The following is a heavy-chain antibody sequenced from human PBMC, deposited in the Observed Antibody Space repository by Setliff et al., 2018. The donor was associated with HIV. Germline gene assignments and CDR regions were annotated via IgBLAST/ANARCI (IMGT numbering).Heavy chain of an antibody. CDR3: VKDYVARRSYTYGYDY. CDR2: IWYDGSNK. J-gene: IGHJ4*02. D-gene: IGHD5-18*01. CDR1: RFTFSDYG. Sequence: LRLSCAASRFTFSDYGMHWVRQAPGKGLEWVAMIWYDGSNKYYEDSVKGRFTISRDNSKNTVHLQMNSLRGEDTAMYYCVKDYVARRSYTYGYDYWGQGTLVTV. V-gene: IGHV3-30*02.